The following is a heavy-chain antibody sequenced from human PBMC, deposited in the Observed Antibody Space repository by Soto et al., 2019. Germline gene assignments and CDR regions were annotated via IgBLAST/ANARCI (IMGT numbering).Heavy chain of an antibody. CDR3: ARGTSFDFDDNAYYAH. D-gene: IGHD3-22*01. Sequence: LRLSCAASGFTFSNYWMSWVRQAPGKGLEWVASIKQDGSEKYYVDSVKGRFTISRDNTKNSLYLQMNSLRAEDTAMYYCARGTSFDFDDNAYYAHWGQGTLVTVSS. CDR1: GFTFSNYW. J-gene: IGHJ4*02. V-gene: IGHV3-7*03. CDR2: IKQDGSEK.